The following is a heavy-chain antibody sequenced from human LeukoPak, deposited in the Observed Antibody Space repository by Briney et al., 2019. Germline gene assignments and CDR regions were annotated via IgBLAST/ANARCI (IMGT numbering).Heavy chain of an antibody. D-gene: IGHD6-19*01. Sequence: PSETLSLTCAVYGGSFSGYYWSWIRQPPGKGLEWIGEINHSGSTNYNPSLKSRVTISVDTSKNQFSLKLSSVTAADTAVYYCARGRRWMRAVAGTNLDYWGQGTLVTVSS. V-gene: IGHV4-34*01. CDR1: GGSFSGYY. J-gene: IGHJ4*02. CDR3: ARGRRWMRAVAGTNLDY. CDR2: INHSGST.